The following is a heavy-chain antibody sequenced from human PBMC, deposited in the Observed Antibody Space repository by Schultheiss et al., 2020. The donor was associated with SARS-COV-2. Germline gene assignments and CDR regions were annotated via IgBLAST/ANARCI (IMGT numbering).Heavy chain of an antibody. J-gene: IGHJ6*02. D-gene: IGHD6-6*01. CDR3: ARDLSSSHRYGMDV. Sequence: GESLKISCAASGFTFSDYYMSWIRQAPGKGLDWVSAISGSGGSTYYADSVKGRFTVSRDNSDNTLHLQMNSLAAEDTAVFYCARDLSSSHRYGMDVWGQGTTVTVSS. CDR2: ISGSGGST. V-gene: IGHV3-23*01. CDR1: GFTFSDYY.